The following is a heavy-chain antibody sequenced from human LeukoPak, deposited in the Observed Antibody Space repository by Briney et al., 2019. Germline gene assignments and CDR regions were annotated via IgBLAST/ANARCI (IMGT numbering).Heavy chain of an antibody. CDR1: GFTFSTYG. D-gene: IGHD1-26*01. J-gene: IGHJ4*02. CDR2: TRYDGNSK. V-gene: IGHV3-30*02. CDR3: ARALSGTSPFDY. Sequence: GGSLRLSCAASGFTFSTYGMHWVRQAPGKGLEWVAFTRYDGNSKYYTDSVKGRFTISRDNSKNTLYLQMNRPTAEDTAVYYYARALSGTSPFDYWGQGTLVTVSS.